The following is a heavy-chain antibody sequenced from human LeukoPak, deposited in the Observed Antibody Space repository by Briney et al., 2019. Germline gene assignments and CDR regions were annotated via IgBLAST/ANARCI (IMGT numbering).Heavy chain of an antibody. CDR2: IYYSGNT. J-gene: IGHJ4*02. D-gene: IGHD3-22*01. CDR1: GGSISGYS. CDR3: ARGSNYDSSGYYHDY. Sequence: SETLSLTCTVPGGSISGYSWNWLRQTPGKGLEWIGYIYYSGNTNYNPSLKSRVTISVDTTNNQFSLRLTSVTAAVTAMYYCARGSNYDSSGYYHDYWGQGTLVTVSS. V-gene: IGHV4-59*01.